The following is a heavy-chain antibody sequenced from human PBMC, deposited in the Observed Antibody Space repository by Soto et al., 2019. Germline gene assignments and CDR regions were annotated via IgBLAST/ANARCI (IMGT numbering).Heavy chain of an antibody. CDR1: GSIFSNYW. V-gene: IGHV5-51*01. J-gene: IGHJ4*02. CDR2: IYPGDADT. CDR3: ARRQGDSKTGGPYYFDS. D-gene: IGHD3-16*01. Sequence: GESLKISCKGSGSIFSNYWINWVRQMPGKGLEWMGIIYPGDADTRYSPSFQGQVTIAVDKSIGTADLQWSDLKASDTAMYYCARRQGDSKTGGPYYFDSWGQGTRVTVSS.